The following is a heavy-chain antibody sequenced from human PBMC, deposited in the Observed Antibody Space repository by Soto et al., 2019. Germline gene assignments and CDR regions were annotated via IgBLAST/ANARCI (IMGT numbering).Heavy chain of an antibody. D-gene: IGHD6-19*01. CDR2: INYDGSTT. V-gene: IGHV3-74*01. Sequence: EVQLVESGGGLVQPGGSLRLSCAASGFTFSSYWMHWVRQVPGKGLVWVSRINYDGSTTTYADSVKGRFTISRDNARKPLYLQMNSLRVEDTAVYYCARAGTGWYWFDPWGQGTLVTVSS. CDR3: ARAGTGWYWFDP. J-gene: IGHJ5*02. CDR1: GFTFSSYW.